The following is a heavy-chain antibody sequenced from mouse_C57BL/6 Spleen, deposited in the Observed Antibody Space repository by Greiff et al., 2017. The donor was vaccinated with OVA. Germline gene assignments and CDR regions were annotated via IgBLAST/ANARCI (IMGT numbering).Heavy chain of an antibody. CDR2: IYPGSGST. J-gene: IGHJ2*01. CDR1: GYTFTSYW. V-gene: IGHV1-55*01. CDR3: ARGDYYFDY. Sequence: QVHVKQPGAELVKPGASVKMSCKASGYTFTSYWITWVKQRPGQGLEWIGDIYPGSGSTNYNEKFKSKATLTVDKPSSTAYMQLSSLTSEESAVYYCARGDYYFDYWGQGTTLTVSS.